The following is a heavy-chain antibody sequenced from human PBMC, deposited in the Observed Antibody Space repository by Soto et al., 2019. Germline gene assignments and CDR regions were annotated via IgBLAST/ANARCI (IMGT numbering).Heavy chain of an antibody. V-gene: IGHV1-18*01. Sequence: QVQLVQSGAEVKKPGASVKVSCKASGYTFTSYGITWVRQAPGQGLEWMGWISADNGNTNYAQKLQGRVTMTTDTATSTAYRELRSLRSDDTAVYYCARDRGSYALDYWGQGTLVTVSS. CDR1: GYTFTSYG. D-gene: IGHD3-16*01. J-gene: IGHJ4*02. CDR2: ISADNGNT. CDR3: ARDRGSYALDY.